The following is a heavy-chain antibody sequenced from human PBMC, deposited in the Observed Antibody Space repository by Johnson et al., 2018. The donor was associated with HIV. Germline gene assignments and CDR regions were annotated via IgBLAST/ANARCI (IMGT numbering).Heavy chain of an antibody. CDR1: GFTFDDYA. J-gene: IGHJ3*02. CDR2: ISSSGSTI. V-gene: IGHV3-11*04. CDR3: AKDMGAYQLLYAFDI. D-gene: IGHD2-2*02. Sequence: QVQLVESGGGLVKPGRSLRLSCAASGFTFDDYAMHWVRQAPGKGLEWVSYISSSGSTIYYADSVKGRFIISRDNAKNSLYLQMNSLRAEDKAVYYCAKDMGAYQLLYAFDIWGQGTMVTVSS.